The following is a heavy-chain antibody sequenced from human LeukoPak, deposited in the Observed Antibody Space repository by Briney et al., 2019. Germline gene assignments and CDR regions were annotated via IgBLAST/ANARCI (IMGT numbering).Heavy chain of an antibody. CDR3: VRQGTHIAAAGIDY. CDR1: GYIFTNYW. D-gene: IGHD6-13*01. Sequence: GESLKISCKGSGYIFTNYWISWVRQMTGKGLEWMGRIDPSDSYTNYSPSFQGHVTISADTSIGTAYLQWSSLKASDTAMYYCVRQGTHIAAAGIDYWGQGTLVTVSS. J-gene: IGHJ4*02. V-gene: IGHV5-10-1*01. CDR2: IDPSDSYT.